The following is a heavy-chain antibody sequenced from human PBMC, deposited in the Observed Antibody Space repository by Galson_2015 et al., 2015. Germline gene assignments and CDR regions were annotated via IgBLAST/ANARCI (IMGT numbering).Heavy chain of an antibody. D-gene: IGHD4-17*01. CDR1: GFTFSSYW. CDR3: ASFKLATVTTFGY. CDR2: INSDGSST. Sequence: SLRLSCAASGFTFSSYWMHWVRQAPGKGLVWVSRINSDGSSTSYADSVKGRFTISRDNAKNTLYLQMNSLRAEDTAVYYCASFKLATVTTFGYWGQGTLVTVSS. V-gene: IGHV3-74*01. J-gene: IGHJ4*02.